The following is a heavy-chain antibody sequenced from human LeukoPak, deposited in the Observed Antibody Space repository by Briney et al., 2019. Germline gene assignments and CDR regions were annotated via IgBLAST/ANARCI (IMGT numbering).Heavy chain of an antibody. V-gene: IGHV3-23*01. CDR3: AKDHRNQIAVGYYFQH. J-gene: IGHJ4*02. D-gene: IGHD6-19*01. CDR2: ISGSGAGT. Sequence: GGSLRLSCAASGFTFSSYAMSWVRQAPGKGLEWVSAISGSGAGTYYADSVKGRFTISRDNSKNTLHLQMNSLRPEDTTVYYCAKDHRNQIAVGYYFQHWGQGTLVTVSS. CDR1: GFTFSSYA.